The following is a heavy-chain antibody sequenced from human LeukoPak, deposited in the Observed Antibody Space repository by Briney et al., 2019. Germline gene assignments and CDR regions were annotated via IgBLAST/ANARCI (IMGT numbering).Heavy chain of an antibody. CDR1: GYAFTGYY. Sequence: ASVKVSCKASGYAFTGYYMHWVRQAPGQGLEWMGRINPNSGGTNYAQKFQGRATMTRDTSISTAYMELSRLRSDDTAVYYCARDGSTYYDFWSGYYYYYGMDVWGQGTTVTVSS. V-gene: IGHV1-2*06. CDR2: INPNSGGT. CDR3: ARDGSTYYDFWSGYYYYYGMDV. J-gene: IGHJ6*02. D-gene: IGHD3-3*01.